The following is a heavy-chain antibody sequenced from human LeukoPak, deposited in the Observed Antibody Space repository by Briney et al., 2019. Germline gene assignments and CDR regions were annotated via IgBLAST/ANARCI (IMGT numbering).Heavy chain of an antibody. CDR2: INPNSGGT. CDR3: ARSGDTWDSSSWSHNWFDP. J-gene: IGHJ5*02. CDR1: GYTFTGYY. D-gene: IGHD6-13*01. Sequence: ASVKVSCKASGYTFTGYYMHWVRQAPGQGLEWMGWINPNSGGTNYTQKFQGRVTMTRDTSISTAYMELSRLRSDDTAVYYRARSGDTWDSSSWSHNWFDPWGQGTLVTVSS. V-gene: IGHV1-2*02.